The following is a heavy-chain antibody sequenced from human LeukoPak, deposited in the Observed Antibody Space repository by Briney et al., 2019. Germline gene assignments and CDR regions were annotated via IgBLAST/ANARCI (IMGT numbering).Heavy chain of an antibody. CDR3: VCRYFYDSSGYPFYY. V-gene: IGHV1-69*02. J-gene: IGHJ4*02. CDR2: IIPILGIA. CDR1: GYTFTSYY. Sequence: SVKVSCKASGYTFTSYYMHWVRQAPGQGLEWMGRIIPILGIANYAQKFQGRVTITADKSTSTAYMELSSLRSEDTAVYYCVCRYFYDSSGYPFYYWGQGTLVTVSS. D-gene: IGHD3-22*01.